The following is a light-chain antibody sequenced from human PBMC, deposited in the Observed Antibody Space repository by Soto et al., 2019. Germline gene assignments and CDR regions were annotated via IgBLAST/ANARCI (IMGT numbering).Light chain of an antibody. Sequence: QSVLTQPRSVSGSPGQSVTISCTGTSSDVGGYNYVSWYQQHLGKAPKLMIYGVNKRPSGVPDRFSGSKSGNTASLTISGLQAEDEADYYCAAWDDSLNALFGTGTKVTVL. J-gene: IGLJ1*01. CDR1: SSDVGGYNY. V-gene: IGLV2-11*01. CDR3: AAWDDSLNAL. CDR2: GVN.